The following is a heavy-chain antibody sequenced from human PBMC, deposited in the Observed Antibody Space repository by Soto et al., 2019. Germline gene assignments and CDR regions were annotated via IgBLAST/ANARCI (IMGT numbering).Heavy chain of an antibody. CDR2: ISYSGST. Sequence: PSETLSLTCTVSGGSITSHYWSWIRQPPGKGLEWIGYISYSGSTNYNPSPKSRVTISADTSKNQLSLKLSSVTAADTAVYYCARVYSSSWYQNFLDCWGQGTLVTVSS. J-gene: IGHJ4*02. D-gene: IGHD6-13*01. V-gene: IGHV4-59*11. CDR3: ARVYSSSWYQNFLDC. CDR1: GGSITSHY.